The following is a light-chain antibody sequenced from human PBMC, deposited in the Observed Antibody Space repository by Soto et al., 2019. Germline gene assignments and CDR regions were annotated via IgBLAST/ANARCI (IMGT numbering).Light chain of an antibody. CDR1: HDIRDH. CDR2: AAS. V-gene: IGKV1-39*01. Sequence: IQMTQSPSSLSASVGDRVTLTCQASHDIRDHLNWYQQKPGKPPKLLIYAASSLQSGVPSRFSGSGSGTDFTLTISSLQPEDFATYYCQQSYSTPSITFGQGTRLEIK. CDR3: QQSYSTPSIT. J-gene: IGKJ5*01.